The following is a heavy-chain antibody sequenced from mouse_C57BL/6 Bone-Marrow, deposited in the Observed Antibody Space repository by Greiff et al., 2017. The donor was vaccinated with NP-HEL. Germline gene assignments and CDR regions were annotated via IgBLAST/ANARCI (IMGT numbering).Heavy chain of an antibody. Sequence: VQLQQSGPELVKPGASVKISCKASGYAFSSSWMNWVKQRPGKGLEWIGRIYPGDGDTNYNGKFKGKATLTADKSSSTAYMQLSSLTSEDSAVYFCARSRGDYGFYAMDYWGQGTSVTVSS. CDR3: ARSRGDYGFYAMDY. CDR2: IYPGDGDT. D-gene: IGHD1-2*01. V-gene: IGHV1-82*01. J-gene: IGHJ4*01. CDR1: GYAFSSSW.